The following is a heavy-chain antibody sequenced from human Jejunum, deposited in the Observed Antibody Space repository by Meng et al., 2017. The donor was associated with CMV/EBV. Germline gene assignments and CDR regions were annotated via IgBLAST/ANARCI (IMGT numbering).Heavy chain of an antibody. Sequence: KASEYTFTDKYMQWVRQAPGQGLEWMGWINPNTGDTNYAQKFQGRVTMTRDMSINTVYMELTRLRSDDTAVYYCAKDGGSYLDYYFDYWGQGTLVTVSS. V-gene: IGHV1-2*02. D-gene: IGHD1-26*01. CDR1: EYTFTDKY. CDR2: INPNTGDT. CDR3: AKDGGSYLDYYFDY. J-gene: IGHJ4*02.